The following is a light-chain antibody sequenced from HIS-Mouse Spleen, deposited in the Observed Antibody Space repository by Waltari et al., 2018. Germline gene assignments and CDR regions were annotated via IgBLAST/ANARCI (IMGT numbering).Light chain of an antibody. CDR1: KLGDKY. CDR3: QAWDSSTANVV. CDR2: QDS. J-gene: IGLJ2*01. Sequence: SYELTQPPSVSVSPGQTASITCSGDKLGDKYACWYQQTPGQSPVLVIYQDSKRPSGIPGRFSGSNSGNTATLTISGTQAMDEADYYCQAWDSSTANVVFGGGTKLTVL. V-gene: IGLV3-1*01.